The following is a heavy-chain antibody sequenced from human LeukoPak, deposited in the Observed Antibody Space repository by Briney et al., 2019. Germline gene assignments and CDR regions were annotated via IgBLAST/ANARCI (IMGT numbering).Heavy chain of an antibody. V-gene: IGHV3-30*04. CDR3: ARDPSRLRLGELSSIIDY. CDR2: ISNDGSNK. J-gene: IGHJ4*02. Sequence: GGSLRLSCAASGFTFSSYAMHWVRQAPGKGREWVAVISNDGSNKYYADSVKGRFTISRDNSKNTLYLQMNSLRAEDTAVHYCARDPSRLRLGELSSIIDYWGQGTLVTVSS. CDR1: GFTFSSYA. D-gene: IGHD3-16*02.